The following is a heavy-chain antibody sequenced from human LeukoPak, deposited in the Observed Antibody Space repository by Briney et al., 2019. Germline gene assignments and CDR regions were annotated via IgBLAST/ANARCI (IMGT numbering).Heavy chain of an antibody. J-gene: IGHJ4*02. Sequence: GGSLRLSCAASGFTFSSYAMHWVRQAPGKGLEWVAVISYDGSNKYYADSVKGRFTISRDNSKNTLYLQMNSLRAEDTAVYYCARCEYYGSGSYPYFDYWGQGTLVTVSS. V-gene: IGHV3-30*04. CDR2: ISYDGSNK. CDR1: GFTFSSYA. D-gene: IGHD3-10*01. CDR3: ARCEYYGSGSYPYFDY.